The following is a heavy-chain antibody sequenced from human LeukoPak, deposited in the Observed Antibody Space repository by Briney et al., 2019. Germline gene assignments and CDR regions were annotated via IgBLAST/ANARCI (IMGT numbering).Heavy chain of an antibody. D-gene: IGHD2-8*01. J-gene: IGHJ6*02. CDR3: ARVDGRPTTDCTNGVCYYPPGYYYYYGMDV. Sequence: PSETLSLTCAVYGGSFSGYYWSWIRQPPGKGLEWIGEINHSGSTYYNPSLKSRVTISVDTSKNQFSLKLSSVTAADTAVYYCARVDGRPTTDCTNGVCYYPPGYYYYYGMDVWGQGTTVTVSS. CDR1: GGSFSGYY. V-gene: IGHV4-34*01. CDR2: INHSGST.